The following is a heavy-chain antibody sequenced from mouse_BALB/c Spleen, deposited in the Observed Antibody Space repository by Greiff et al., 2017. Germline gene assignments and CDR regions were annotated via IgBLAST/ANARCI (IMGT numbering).Heavy chain of an antibody. D-gene: IGHD1-1*01. CDR3: ARSSYGYAMDY. V-gene: IGHV5-17*02. J-gene: IGHJ4*01. CDR1: GFTFSSFG. Sequence: EVMLVESGGGLVQPGGSRKLSCAASGFTFSSFGMHWVSQAPEKGLEWVAYISSGSSTIYYADTVKGRFTISRDNPKNTLFLQMTSLRSEDTAMYYCARSSYGYAMDYWGQGTSVTVSS. CDR2: ISSGSSTI.